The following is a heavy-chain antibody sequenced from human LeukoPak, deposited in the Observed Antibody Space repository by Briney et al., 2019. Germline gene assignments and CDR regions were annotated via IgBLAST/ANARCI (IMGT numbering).Heavy chain of an antibody. Sequence: GGSLRLSCAASGFTVKNNYMNWVRQAPGKGLEWVSGIYGDGSTYYADSVKGRSTISRDSSKNTLYLQMNSLRDEDTAVYYCAIGSYCSGGSCYSLFDYWGRGTLVTVSS. D-gene: IGHD2-15*01. J-gene: IGHJ4*02. CDR3: AIGSYCSGGSCYSLFDY. V-gene: IGHV3-53*01. CDR1: GFTVKNNY. CDR2: IYGDGST.